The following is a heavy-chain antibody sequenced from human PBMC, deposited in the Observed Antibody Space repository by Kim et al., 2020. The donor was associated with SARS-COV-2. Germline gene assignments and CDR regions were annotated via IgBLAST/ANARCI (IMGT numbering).Heavy chain of an antibody. D-gene: IGHD4-4*01. J-gene: IGHJ6*02. CDR3: ARGNLLPNYYYYYGMDV. CDR1: GFTFSDYY. Sequence: GGSLRLSCAASGFTFSDYYMSWIRQAPGKGLEGVSYISSSGSTIYYADSVKGRFTISRDNAKNSLYLQMNSLRAEDTAVYYCARGNLLPNYYYYYGMDVWGQGTTVTVSS. CDR2: ISSSGSTI. V-gene: IGHV3-11*01.